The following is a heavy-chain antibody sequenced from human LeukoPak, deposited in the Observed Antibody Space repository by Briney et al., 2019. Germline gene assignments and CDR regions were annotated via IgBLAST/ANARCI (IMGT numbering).Heavy chain of an antibody. J-gene: IGHJ4*02. V-gene: IGHV1-69*05. Sequence: GSSVKVSCKASGGTFSSYAISWVRQAPGQGLEWMGGIIPIFGTANYAQKFQGRVTITRNTSISTAYMELSSLRSEDTAVYYCAVGIAVAGTGFDYWGQGTLVTVSS. CDR1: GGTFSSYA. CDR3: AVGIAVAGTGFDY. D-gene: IGHD6-19*01. CDR2: IIPIFGTA.